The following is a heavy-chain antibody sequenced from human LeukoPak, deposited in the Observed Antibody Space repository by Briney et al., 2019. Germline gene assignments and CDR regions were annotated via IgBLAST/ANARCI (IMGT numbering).Heavy chain of an antibody. CDR1: GGSITAYY. CDR2: VYYSGST. J-gene: IGHJ4*02. D-gene: IGHD7-27*01. CDR3: ASNTGTVFDY. Sequence: ETLSLTCTVSGGSITAYYWSWIRQPPGKGLEWIGYVYYSGSTEYNPSLRSRVTISLEMSKHQFSLNLTSVTAADTAVYYCASNTGTVFDYWGQGALVTVSS. V-gene: IGHV4-59*01.